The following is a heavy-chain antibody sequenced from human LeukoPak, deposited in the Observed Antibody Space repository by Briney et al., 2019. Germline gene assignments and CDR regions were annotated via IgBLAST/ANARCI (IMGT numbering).Heavy chain of an antibody. J-gene: IGHJ3*02. D-gene: IGHD6-19*01. CDR3: ARETIAVFGDAFDI. V-gene: IGHV3-48*03. CDR2: IAANNI. Sequence: PGGSLRLSCAASGFTLSSYEMNWVRQAAGKGVEWLSYIAANNIYSADSVKRRFTISRDNAKNSLYLQMNSLRAEDTAVYYCARETIAVFGDAFDIWGQGTMVTVSS. CDR1: GFTLSSYE.